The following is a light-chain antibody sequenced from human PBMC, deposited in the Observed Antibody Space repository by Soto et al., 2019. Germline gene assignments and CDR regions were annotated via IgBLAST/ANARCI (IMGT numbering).Light chain of an antibody. Sequence: QSALTQPRSVSGSPGQSVTISCTGTSSDVGGYNYVSWYQQHPGKAPKLMIYDVSQRPSGVTDRFSGSRSGNTASLTISGLQAEDEADYYCCSYAGSYSYVFGGGTQLTVL. CDR2: DVS. CDR1: SSDVGGYNY. V-gene: IGLV2-11*01. CDR3: CSYAGSYSYV. J-gene: IGLJ7*01.